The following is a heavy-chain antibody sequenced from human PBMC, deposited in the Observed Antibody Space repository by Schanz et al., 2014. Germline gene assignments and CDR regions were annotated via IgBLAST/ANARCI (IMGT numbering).Heavy chain of an antibody. CDR3: ARGFQLAAFDY. J-gene: IGHJ4*02. Sequence: QGHLVQSGAEVKEPGASVQVSCKASGYVFTDYYIHWVRQAPGQGLEWMGRILPNSGVANYAQRFRGRVTMTRDTSISTAYMELRGLQSDDASVYYCARGFQLAAFDYWGQGALV. CDR2: ILPNSGVA. V-gene: IGHV1-2*06. D-gene: IGHD1-1*01. CDR1: GYVFTDYY.